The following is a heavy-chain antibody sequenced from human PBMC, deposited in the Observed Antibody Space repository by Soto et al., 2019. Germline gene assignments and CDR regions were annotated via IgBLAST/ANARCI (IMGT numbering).Heavy chain of an antibody. CDR2: ISDYNGNT. J-gene: IGHJ4*02. D-gene: IGHD6-13*01. CDR3: ARAGPKYSSSWKPFDY. V-gene: IGHV1-18*01. CDR1: RYTFTSYG. Sequence: ASVKVSCKASRYTFTSYGLSWVRQAPGQGLEWMGWISDYNGNTNNAQKLQGRVTMTTDTSTSTAYMELRSLRSDDTAVYYCARAGPKYSSSWKPFDYWGQGTLVTVSS.